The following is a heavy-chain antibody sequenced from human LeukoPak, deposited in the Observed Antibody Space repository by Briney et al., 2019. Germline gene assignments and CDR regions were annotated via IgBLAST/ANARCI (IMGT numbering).Heavy chain of an antibody. CDR3: AKEFGDGSGSYYKS. D-gene: IGHD3-10*01. CDR2: ISWNSGSI. V-gene: IGHV3-9*01. Sequence: GGSLRLSCAASGFTFDDYAMHWVRQAPGKGLEWVSGISWNSGSIGYADSVKGRFTISRDNAKNSLYLQMNSLRAEDTALYYCAKEFGDGSGSYYKSWGQGTLVTVSS. J-gene: IGHJ4*02. CDR1: GFTFDDYA.